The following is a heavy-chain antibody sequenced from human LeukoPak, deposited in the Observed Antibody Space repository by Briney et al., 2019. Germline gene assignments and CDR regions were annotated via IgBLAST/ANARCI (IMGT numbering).Heavy chain of an antibody. D-gene: IGHD3-22*01. CDR2: INAGNGNT. CDR3: ARVEDSSGYYGVSHFDY. J-gene: IGHJ4*02. CDR1: GYTFTSYA. V-gene: IGHV1-3*01. Sequence: ASVKVSCKASGYTFTSYAMHWVRQAPGQRLEWMGWINAGNGNTKYSQKFQGRVTVTRDTSASTAYMELSSLRSEDTAVYYCARVEDSSGYYGVSHFDYWGQGTLVTVSS.